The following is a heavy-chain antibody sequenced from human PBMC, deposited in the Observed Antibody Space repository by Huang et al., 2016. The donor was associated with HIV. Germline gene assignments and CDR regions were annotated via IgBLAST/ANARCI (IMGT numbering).Heavy chain of an antibody. CDR1: GGSFSDQI. Sequence: QVQLEQSGPAVRKPGSSVKVSCQASGGSFSDQIISWVRQARGQRFEWRGGIIPLLRAPAYAQEFKGRVTMTADESTATIYMELNSLTSEDTAVYYCAMSLRYQYDSRSYWGRYFDYWGQGTLVTVSS. CDR3: AMSLRYQYDSRSYWGRYFDY. CDR2: IIPLLRAP. D-gene: IGHD3-16*01. V-gene: IGHV1-69*01. J-gene: IGHJ4*02.